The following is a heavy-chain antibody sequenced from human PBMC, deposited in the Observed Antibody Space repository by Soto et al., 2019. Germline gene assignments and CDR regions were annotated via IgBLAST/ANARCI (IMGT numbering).Heavy chain of an antibody. CDR1: GGSISSYY. V-gene: IGHV4-30-4*01. CDR2: IYYSGST. Sequence: SETLSLTCTVSGGSISSYYWSWTRQPPGKGLEWIGYIYYSGSTYYNPSLKSRVTISVDTSKNQFSLKLSSVTAADTAVYYCARTLHGERYPFDYWGQGTLVTVSS. CDR3: ARTLHGERYPFDY. J-gene: IGHJ4*02. D-gene: IGHD2-21*01.